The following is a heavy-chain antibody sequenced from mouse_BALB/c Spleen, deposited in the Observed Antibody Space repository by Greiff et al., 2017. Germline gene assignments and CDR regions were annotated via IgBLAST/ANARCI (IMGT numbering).Heavy chain of an antibody. CDR2: ISSGGST. CDR3: ARYMITTGAWFAY. V-gene: IGHV5-6-5*01. J-gene: IGHJ3*01. Sequence: EVKVEESGGGLVKPGGSLKLSCAASGFTFSSYAMSWVRQTPEKRLEWVATISSGGSTYYPDSVKGRFTISRDNARNILYLQMSSLRSEDTAMYYCARYMITTGAWFAYWGQGTLVTVSA. CDR1: GFTFSSYA. D-gene: IGHD2-4*01.